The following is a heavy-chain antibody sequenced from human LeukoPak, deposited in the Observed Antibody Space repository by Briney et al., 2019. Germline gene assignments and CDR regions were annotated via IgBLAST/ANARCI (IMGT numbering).Heavy chain of an antibody. CDR1: GYTFTSYA. V-gene: IGHV1-3*01. CDR3: ARDRVPIPYYFDY. J-gene: IGHJ4*02. D-gene: IGHD2-2*02. Sequence: ASVKVSCKASGYTFTSYAMHWVRQAPGQRLEWMGWINAGNGNTKYSQKFQGRVTITRDTSASTAYMGLSSLRSEDTAVYYCARDRVPIPYYFDYWGQGTLVTVSS. CDR2: INAGNGNT.